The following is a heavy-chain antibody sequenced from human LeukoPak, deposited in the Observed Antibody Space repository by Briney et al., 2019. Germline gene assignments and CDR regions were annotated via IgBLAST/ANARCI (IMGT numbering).Heavy chain of an antibody. CDR2: INGGSGYT. V-gene: IGHV1-3*01. J-gene: IGHJ4*02. Sequence: ASVKVSCKASGYTFTDYTMYWLRQAPGQRLDWMGWINGGSGYTKYSPEFQGRVTITRDTSASTAYMELSSLRSEDTAVYYCANPRYDSSGYYYVDWGQGTPVTVSS. D-gene: IGHD3-22*01. CDR1: GYTFTDYT. CDR3: ANPRYDSSGYYYVD.